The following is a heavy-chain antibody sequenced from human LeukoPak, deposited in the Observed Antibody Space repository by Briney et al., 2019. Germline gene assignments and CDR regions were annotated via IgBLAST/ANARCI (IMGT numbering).Heavy chain of an antibody. CDR2: IIPILGIA. Sequence: ASVKVSCKDSGGTFSSYAISWVRQAPGQGLEWMGRIIPILGIANYAQKFQGRVTITADKSTSTAYMELSSLRSEDTAVYYCAKPLAYCGGDCYPSAYYYYYGMDVWGQGTTVTVSS. CDR3: AKPLAYCGGDCYPSAYYYYYGMDV. J-gene: IGHJ6*02. CDR1: GGTFSSYA. D-gene: IGHD2-21*02. V-gene: IGHV1-69*04.